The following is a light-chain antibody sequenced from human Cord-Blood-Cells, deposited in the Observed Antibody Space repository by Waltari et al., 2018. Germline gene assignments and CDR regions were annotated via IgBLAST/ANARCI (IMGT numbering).Light chain of an antibody. V-gene: IGLV2-14*01. Sequence: QSALTPPASVSGSPGQSITISCTGTSSDVGGYNYVSWYQQHPGKAPKLMIYEVSNRPSGVSNRFSGSKSVNTASLTISGLQAEDEADYYCSSDTSSSNVVFGGGTKLTVL. CDR3: SSDTSSSNVV. J-gene: IGLJ2*01. CDR2: EVS. CDR1: SSDVGGYNY.